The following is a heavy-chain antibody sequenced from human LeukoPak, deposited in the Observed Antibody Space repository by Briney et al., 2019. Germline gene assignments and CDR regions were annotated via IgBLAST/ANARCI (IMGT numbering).Heavy chain of an antibody. V-gene: IGHV5-51*01. Sequence: GESLKISCKDSEHSLSNYWIGWVRQMPGKGLEWMGIIYPGDSDTRYSPSFQGQVTISADKSISTAYLRWSSLKASDTAMYYCARQGVLIIGVWSPDFGGQEPLVTVPS. J-gene: IGHJ4*02. D-gene: IGHD2-8*01. CDR3: ARQGVLIIGVWSPDF. CDR2: IYPGDSDT. CDR1: EHSLSNYW.